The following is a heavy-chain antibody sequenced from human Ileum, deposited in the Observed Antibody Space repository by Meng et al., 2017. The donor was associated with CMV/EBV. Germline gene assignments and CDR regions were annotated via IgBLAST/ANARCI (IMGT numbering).Heavy chain of an antibody. D-gene: IGHD3-10*01. CDR1: GFSFSDSW. J-gene: IGHJ4*02. CDR3: ARGEKGLLWFGEFPYYFDY. V-gene: IGHV3-74*01. Sequence: GESLKISCVASGFSFSDSWMHWVRHAPEKGLIWVARINGDSSTATYADSVQGRFTISRDNAKNSLYLQMNSLRAEDTAVYYCARGEKGLLWFGEFPYYFDYWGQGTLVTVSS. CDR2: INGDSSTA.